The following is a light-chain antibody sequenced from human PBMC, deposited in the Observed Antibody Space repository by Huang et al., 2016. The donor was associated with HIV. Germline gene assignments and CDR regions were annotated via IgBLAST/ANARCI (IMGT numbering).Light chain of an antibody. J-gene: IGKJ5*01. CDR2: DAS. V-gene: IGKV1-33*01. Sequence: DIQMTQSPSSLSTSIKDTVTITCQASHDITNYLNWYQQEPGKVPKLLIYDASNLETGVPSRFSGSGSGTDFTLTISGLQPEDIATYYCQQYGDFPITFGQGTRLEIK. CDR3: QQYGDFPIT. CDR1: HDITNY.